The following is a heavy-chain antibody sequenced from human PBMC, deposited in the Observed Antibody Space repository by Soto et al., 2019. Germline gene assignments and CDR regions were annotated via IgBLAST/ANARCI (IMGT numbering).Heavy chain of an antibody. J-gene: IGHJ4*02. CDR1: GGSLSSGDYY. CDR2: IYYSGIT. Sequence: SETLSLTCTVSGGSLSSGDYYWSWIRQPPGKGLEWIGYIYYSGITDYNPSLKSRVTISVDTSKSQFSLKLSSVTAADTAVYYCARGGGVYYFDYWGQGTLVTVSS. CDR3: ARGGGVYYFDY. V-gene: IGHV4-61*08. D-gene: IGHD2-8*02.